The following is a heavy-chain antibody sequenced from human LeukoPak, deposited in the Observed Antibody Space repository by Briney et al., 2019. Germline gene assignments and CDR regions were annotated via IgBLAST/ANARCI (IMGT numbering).Heavy chain of an antibody. Sequence: GGSLRLSCAASGFTFSYYSMNWVRQAPGKGLEWVSSISGSDNYIYYVDSVKGRFTISRDNAKNSLFLQMNSLRAEDTAVYYCAKSSRRTDYMFYGMDVWGQGTTVTVSS. J-gene: IGHJ6*02. CDR2: ISGSDNYI. V-gene: IGHV3-21*04. CDR1: GFTFSYYS. CDR3: AKSSRRTDYMFYGMDV. D-gene: IGHD4-11*01.